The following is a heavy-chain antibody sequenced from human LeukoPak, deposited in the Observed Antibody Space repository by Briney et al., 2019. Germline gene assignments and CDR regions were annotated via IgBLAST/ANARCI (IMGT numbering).Heavy chain of an antibody. J-gene: IGHJ4*02. CDR3: AREGSGWYFDY. CDR1: GFTSSSYA. Sequence: GGSLRLSCTAIGFTSSSYAMNWVRQAPGKGLEWVSVIYSGGSTYYADFVKGRFTISRDNSKNTLYLQMNSLRAEDTAVYYCAREGSGWYFDYWGQGTLVTVSS. CDR2: IYSGGST. D-gene: IGHD6-19*01. V-gene: IGHV3-53*01.